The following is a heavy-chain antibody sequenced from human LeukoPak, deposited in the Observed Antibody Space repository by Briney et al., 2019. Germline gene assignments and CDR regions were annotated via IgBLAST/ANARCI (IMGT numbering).Heavy chain of an antibody. D-gene: IGHD3-10*01. J-gene: IGHJ4*02. V-gene: IGHV1-2*02. CDR3: ARVLKAPITMVRGVTSFDY. CDR1: GYTFTGYY. CDR2: INPNSGGT. Sequence: EASVKVSCKASGYTFTGYYMHWVRQAPGQGLEWMGWINPNSGGTNYAQKFQGRVTMTRDTSISTAYMELSRLRSDDTAVYHCARVLKAPITMVRGVTSFDYWGQGTLVTVSS.